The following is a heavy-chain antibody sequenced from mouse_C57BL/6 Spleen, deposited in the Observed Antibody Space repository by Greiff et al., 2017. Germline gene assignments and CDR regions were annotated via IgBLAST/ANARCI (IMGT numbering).Heavy chain of an antibody. CDR3: ARVFWGGRDAMDD. V-gene: IGHV1-64*01. J-gene: IGHJ4*01. Sequence: QVQLKQPGAELVKPGASVKLSCKASGYTFTSYWMHWVKQRPGQGLEWIGMIHPNSGSTNYNEKFKSKATLTVDKSSSTAYMQLSSLTSEDSAVYSCARVFWGGRDAMDDWGQGTSVTVSS. CDR1: GYTFTSYW. CDR2: IHPNSGST.